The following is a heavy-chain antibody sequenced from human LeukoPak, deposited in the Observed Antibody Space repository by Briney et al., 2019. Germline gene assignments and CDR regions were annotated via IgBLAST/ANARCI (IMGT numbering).Heavy chain of an antibody. CDR3: AKDILSYGSGSYYDY. Sequence: GRSLRLSCAASGFTFDDYAMHWVRQAPGKGLEWVSGTSWNSGSIGYADSVKGRFTISRDNAKNSLYLQMNSLRAEDTALYYCAKDILSYGSGSYYDYWGQGTLVTVSS. D-gene: IGHD3-10*01. V-gene: IGHV3-9*01. CDR1: GFTFDDYA. CDR2: TSWNSGSI. J-gene: IGHJ4*02.